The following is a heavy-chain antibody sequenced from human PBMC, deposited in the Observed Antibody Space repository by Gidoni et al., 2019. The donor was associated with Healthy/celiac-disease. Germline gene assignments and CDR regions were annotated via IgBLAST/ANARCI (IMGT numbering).Heavy chain of an antibody. CDR1: GGTFSSYT. D-gene: IGHD6-19*01. Sequence: VQLVQSGAEVKKPGSSVKVSCKAAGGTFSSYTISWVRQAPGQGLEWMGRLIPILGIANYAQKFQGRVTITADKSTSTAYMELSSLRSEDTAVYYCARSGEYSSGWYDYWGQGTLVTVSS. V-gene: IGHV1-69*02. J-gene: IGHJ4*02. CDR3: ARSGEYSSGWYDY. CDR2: LIPILGIA.